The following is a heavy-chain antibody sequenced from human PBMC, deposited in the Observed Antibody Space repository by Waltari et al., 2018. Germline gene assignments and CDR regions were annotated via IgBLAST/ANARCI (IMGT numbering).Heavy chain of an antibody. Sequence: EVQLVESGGGLVKPGGSLRLSCAASGFTFSSYSMNWVRQAPGKGLEWVSSISSSSSYIYYADSVKGRFTISRDNAKNSLYLQMNSLRAEDTAVYCCARVGGYYDSSGYYDYWGQGTLVTVSS. CDR2: ISSSSSYI. J-gene: IGHJ4*02. V-gene: IGHV3-21*01. CDR3: ARVGGYYDSSGYYDY. D-gene: IGHD3-22*01. CDR1: GFTFSSYS.